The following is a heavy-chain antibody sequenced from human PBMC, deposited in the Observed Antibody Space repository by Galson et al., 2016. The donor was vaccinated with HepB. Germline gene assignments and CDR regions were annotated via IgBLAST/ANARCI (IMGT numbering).Heavy chain of an antibody. Sequence: SVKVSCKASGYTFNTYGVAWVRQAPGQGLEWMGWISPYNGHTNYAQNFQGRVTMTTDTSTSTAFLELRSLRSDDTDIYYCARGSGLGEAFDYWGQGTLVTVSS. CDR3: ARGSGLGEAFDY. J-gene: IGHJ4*02. CDR2: ISPYNGHT. CDR1: GYTFNTYG. D-gene: IGHD3-10*01. V-gene: IGHV1-18*01.